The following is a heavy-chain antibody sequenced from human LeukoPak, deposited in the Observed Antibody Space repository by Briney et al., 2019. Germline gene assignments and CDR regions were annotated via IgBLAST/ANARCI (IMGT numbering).Heavy chain of an antibody. CDR3: ARAVVIPHFDY. J-gene: IGHJ4*02. V-gene: IGHV4-59*12. CDR2: IYHSGST. CDR1: GGSISSYY. Sequence: SETLSLTCTVSGGSISSYYWSWIRQPPGKGLEWIGYIYHSGSTYYNPSLKSRVTISVDRSKNQFSLKLSSVTAADTAVYYCARAVVIPHFDYWGQGTLVTVSS. D-gene: IGHD3-22*01.